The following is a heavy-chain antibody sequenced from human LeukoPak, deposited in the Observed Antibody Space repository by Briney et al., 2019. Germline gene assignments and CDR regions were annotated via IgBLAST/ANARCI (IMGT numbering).Heavy chain of an antibody. CDR2: IHYSGST. D-gene: IGHD3-22*01. CDR3: AGGYYYDSSGYPDAFDI. V-gene: IGHV4-59*08. J-gene: IGHJ3*02. CDR1: GGSISSYY. Sequence: SETLSLTCTVSGGSISSYYWSWIRQPPGKGLEWIGYIHYSGSTNYNPSLKSRVTISVDTSKNQFSLKLSSVTAADTAVYYCAGGYYYDSSGYPDAFDIWGQGTMVTVSS.